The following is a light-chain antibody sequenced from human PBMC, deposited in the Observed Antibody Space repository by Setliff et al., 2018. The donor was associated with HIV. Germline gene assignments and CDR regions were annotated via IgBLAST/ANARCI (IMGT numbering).Light chain of an antibody. CDR3: CSYAGSHTFV. CDR1: SSDVGGYNF. CDR2: DVT. V-gene: IGLV2-11*01. Sequence: QSALAQPRSVSGSPGQSVTISCTGTSSDVGGYNFVSWYQQRPGKAPKLMIYDVTKRPSGVPDRFSGSKSGNTAPLTISGLQAEDEADYYCCSYAGSHTFVFGTGTKV. J-gene: IGLJ1*01.